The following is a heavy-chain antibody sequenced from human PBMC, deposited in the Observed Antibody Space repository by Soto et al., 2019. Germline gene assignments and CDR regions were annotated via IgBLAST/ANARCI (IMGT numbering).Heavy chain of an antibody. CDR2: ISAYNGNT. D-gene: IGHD3-9*01. V-gene: IGHV1-18*01. CDR3: SRDKVANVVRYFDWLTYYFDY. J-gene: IGHJ4*02. CDR1: GYTFTSCG. Sequence: APVKVSCKASGYTFTSCGISWVRQAPGQGLEWMGWISAYNGNTNYAQKLQGRVTMTTDTSTRKGYMELRSLEYDDTAVYYSSRDKVANVVRYFDWLTYYFDYWGQGTLVTVSS.